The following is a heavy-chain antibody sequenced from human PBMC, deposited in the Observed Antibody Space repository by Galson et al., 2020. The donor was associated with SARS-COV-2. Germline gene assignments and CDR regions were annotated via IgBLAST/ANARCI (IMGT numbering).Heavy chain of an antibody. CDR2: ISFDESKK. CDR3: ARDAGYCSSISCYSYYIYYGMDV. J-gene: IGHJ6*02. CDR1: GFSFSSYA. Sequence: TGGSLRLSCAASGFSFSSYAMHWVRQAPGKGLEWVAVISFDESKKYYADSVKGRFTISRDNSKNMQYLQMNSLRAEDTAVYFCARDAGYCSSISCYSYYIYYGMDVWGQGTTVTVSS. V-gene: IGHV3-30*04. D-gene: IGHD2-2*01.